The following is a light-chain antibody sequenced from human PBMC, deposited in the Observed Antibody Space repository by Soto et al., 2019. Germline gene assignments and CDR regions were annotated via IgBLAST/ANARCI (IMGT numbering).Light chain of an antibody. CDR1: SSDVGLYNL. V-gene: IGLV2-23*02. CDR2: EVN. CDR3: CSYVGSSILM. Sequence: QSALTQPASVSGSPGQSITISCTGTSSDVGLYNLVSWYQQLPGKAPKLIIYEVNERPSGISDRFSGSKSGNTASLTISGLKDEDEADYYCCSYVGSSILMFGGGTQLTVL. J-gene: IGLJ7*01.